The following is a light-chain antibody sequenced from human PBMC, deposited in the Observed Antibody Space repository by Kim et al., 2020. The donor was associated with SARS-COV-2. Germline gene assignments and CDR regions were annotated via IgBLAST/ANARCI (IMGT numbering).Light chain of an antibody. CDR3: QQRDKWPLT. V-gene: IGKV3-11*01. Sequence: PGERATFSCRASPSVGNFLAWYQQKPGQSPRLVIYDAFNRATGIPDRFRGSGSGTDFTLTISSLQPEDFAVYYCQQRDKWPLTFGGGTKVDIK. CDR1: PSVGNF. CDR2: DAF. J-gene: IGKJ4*01.